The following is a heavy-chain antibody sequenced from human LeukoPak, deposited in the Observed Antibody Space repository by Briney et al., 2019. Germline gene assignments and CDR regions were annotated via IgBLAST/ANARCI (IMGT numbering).Heavy chain of an antibody. V-gene: IGHV3-30*03. CDR1: GFTFSSYG. Sequence: PGGSLRLSCAASGFTFSSYGMHWVRQAPGKGLEWVAVISYDGSNKYYADSVKGRFTISRDNSKNTLYLQMNSLRAEDTAVHYCARDSYYYGSGSYPIYYYYGMDVWGQGTTVTVSS. CDR3: ARDSYYYGSGSYPIYYYYGMDV. CDR2: ISYDGSNK. D-gene: IGHD3-10*01. J-gene: IGHJ6*02.